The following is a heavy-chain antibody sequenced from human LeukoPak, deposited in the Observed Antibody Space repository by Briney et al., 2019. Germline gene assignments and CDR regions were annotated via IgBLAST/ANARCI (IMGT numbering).Heavy chain of an antibody. D-gene: IGHD3-22*01. J-gene: IGHJ4*02. CDR2: IKRKSDGGTT. Sequence: GGSLRLSCAASEFTFSSYNMNWVRQAPGKGLEWVGRIKRKSDGGTTDYAAPVKGRFTISRDDSKNTLYLQMNSLKSEDTAVYYCTTELDIRPNHYWGQGTLVTVSS. CDR3: TTELDIRPNHY. V-gene: IGHV3-15*01. CDR1: EFTFSSYN.